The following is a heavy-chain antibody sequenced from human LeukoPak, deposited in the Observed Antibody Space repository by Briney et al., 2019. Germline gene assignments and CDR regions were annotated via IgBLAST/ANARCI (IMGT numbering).Heavy chain of an antibody. Sequence: GGSLRLSCAASGVSFSDYWMSWVRLPPGKGLEWVANINQGGSEKYYVDSVKGRFTISRDNAKNSLYLQMNSLRVDDTAVFYCARAGDVGAVDSWGQGTLVTVSS. D-gene: IGHD1-26*01. CDR1: GVSFSDYW. V-gene: IGHV3-7*01. J-gene: IGHJ4*02. CDR2: INQGGSEK. CDR3: ARAGDVGAVDS.